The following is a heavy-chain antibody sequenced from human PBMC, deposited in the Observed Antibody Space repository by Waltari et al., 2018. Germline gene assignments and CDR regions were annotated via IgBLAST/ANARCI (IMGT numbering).Heavy chain of an antibody. CDR2: IYTSGST. V-gene: IGHV4-4*07. D-gene: IGHD1-26*01. CDR1: GGSISSYY. J-gene: IGHJ4*02. Sequence: QVQLQESGPGLVKPSETLSLTCTVSGGSISSYYWSWIRQPAGKGLDWIGRIYTSGSTNYNPALKSRVTMSVDTSKNQFSLKLSSVTAADTAVYYCARDRVGATHFDYWGQGTLVTVSS. CDR3: ARDRVGATHFDY.